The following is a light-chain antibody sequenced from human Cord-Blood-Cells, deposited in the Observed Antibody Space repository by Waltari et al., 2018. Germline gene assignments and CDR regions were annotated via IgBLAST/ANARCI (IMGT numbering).Light chain of an antibody. J-gene: IGLJ3*02. CDR1: SPTIGAGYA. CDR3: QSYDSSLSGSV. V-gene: IGLV1-40*01. CDR2: GTS. Sequence: QSVLTQPPSASGAPGQRVTIPSTGTSPTIGAGYAVHGYQQLPGTAPKLLIYGTSNRPSGVPDRFSGSKSGTSSSLAITGLQAEDEADYYCQSYDSSLSGSVFGGGTKLTVL.